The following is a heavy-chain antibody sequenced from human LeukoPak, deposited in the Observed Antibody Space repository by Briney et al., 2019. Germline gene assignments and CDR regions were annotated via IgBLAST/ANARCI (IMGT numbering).Heavy chain of an antibody. CDR1: GGSISSYY. V-gene: IGHV4-59*12. J-gene: IGHJ5*02. Sequence: PSETLSLTCTVSGGSISSYYWSWIRQPPGKGLEWIGYIYYSGSTNYNPSLKSRVTISVDRSKNQFSLKLSSVTAADTAVYYCAAGYSSSWYLWFDPWGQGTLVTVSS. CDR2: IYYSGST. D-gene: IGHD6-13*01. CDR3: AAGYSSSWYLWFDP.